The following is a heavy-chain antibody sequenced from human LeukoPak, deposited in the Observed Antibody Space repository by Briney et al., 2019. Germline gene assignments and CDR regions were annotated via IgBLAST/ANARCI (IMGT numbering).Heavy chain of an antibody. CDR1: GGSINSYY. D-gene: IGHD2-2*01. CDR2: IYYSGST. Sequence: SETLSLTCTASGGSINSYYWSWIRRPPGKGLEWIGYIYYSGSTKYNPSLKSRVTISVDTSKNQFSLKLSSVTAADTAVYYCARYHCSGTSCLNFDYWGQGTLVTVSS. CDR3: ARYHCSGTSCLNFDY. J-gene: IGHJ4*02. V-gene: IGHV4-59*01.